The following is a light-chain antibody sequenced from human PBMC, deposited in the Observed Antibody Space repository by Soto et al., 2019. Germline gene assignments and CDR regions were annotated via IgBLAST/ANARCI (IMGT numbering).Light chain of an antibody. V-gene: IGLV2-14*03. Sequence: QSVLTQPASVSGSPGQSITISCTGTSSDVGGYNYVSWYQHHPGKAPKLMIFDVSNRPSGVSKRFSGSKSGNTASLTISGLQPEDEADYHCSSYTTSNTRQIVFGTGTKVTVL. CDR2: DVS. CDR1: SSDVGGYNY. CDR3: SSYTTSNTRQIV. J-gene: IGLJ1*01.